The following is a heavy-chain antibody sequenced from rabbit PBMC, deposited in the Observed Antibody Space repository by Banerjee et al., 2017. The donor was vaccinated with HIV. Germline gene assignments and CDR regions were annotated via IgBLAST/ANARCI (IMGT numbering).Heavy chain of an antibody. J-gene: IGHJ4*01. D-gene: IGHD4-2*01. CDR3: ARDDFAVSYIYTIYAFSL. V-gene: IGHV1S45*01. CDR1: GFSFSSYW. Sequence: QEQLEESGGDLVKPEGSLTLTCTASGFSFSSYWMWWVRQAPGKGLEWIACIYAGGSGSTYYASWAEGRFTISKTSSTTVTLQMTSLTAADTATYFCARDDFAVSYIYTIYAFSLWGPGTLVTVS. CDR2: IYAGGSGST.